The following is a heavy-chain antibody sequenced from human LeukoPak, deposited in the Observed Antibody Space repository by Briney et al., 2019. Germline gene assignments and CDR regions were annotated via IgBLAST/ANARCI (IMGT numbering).Heavy chain of an antibody. V-gene: IGHV3-23*01. Sequence: GGSLRLSCSASGFTFTTYGMNWVRQAPGKGLEWVSAISGSGASTIYADSVRGRFTISRDNSKNTLYLQTDSLRAEDTAVYYCAKDQDYDYIWGSSRVWGQGTLVTVSS. J-gene: IGHJ4*02. D-gene: IGHD3-16*02. CDR2: ISGSGAST. CDR3: AKDQDYDYIWGSSRV. CDR1: GFTFTTYG.